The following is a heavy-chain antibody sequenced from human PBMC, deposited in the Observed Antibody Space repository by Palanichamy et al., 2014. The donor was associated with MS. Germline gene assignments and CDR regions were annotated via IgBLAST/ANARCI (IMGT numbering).Heavy chain of an antibody. CDR2: FYRGNTT. J-gene: IGHJ4*02. CDR3: AREHSGSHWGAFDY. Sequence: EVQLVESGGGLIQPGGSLRLSCAASGFTVSSNQMSWVRQAPGKGLEWVSIFYRGNTTYYADSVKGRFTISRDNSKNTLYLQMNSLRAEDTAVYYCAREHSGSHWGAFDYWGQGTLVTVSS. V-gene: IGHV3-53*01. CDR1: GFTVSSNQ. D-gene: IGHD1-26*01.